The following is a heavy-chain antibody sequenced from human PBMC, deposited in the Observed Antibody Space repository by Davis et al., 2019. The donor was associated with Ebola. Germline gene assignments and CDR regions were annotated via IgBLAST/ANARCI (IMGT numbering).Heavy chain of an antibody. D-gene: IGHD3-22*01. CDR2: ITGSGGSR. Sequence: GESLKISCEASGFSFSTYAMTWVRQAPGKGLEWVSSITGSGGSRYHADSVKGRFTISRDNSENTLHLQMNSLRADDTAVYYCAKSTMIVGDWDFDYWGQGTLVTVSS. V-gene: IGHV3-23*01. J-gene: IGHJ4*02. CDR1: GFSFSTYA. CDR3: AKSTMIVGDWDFDY.